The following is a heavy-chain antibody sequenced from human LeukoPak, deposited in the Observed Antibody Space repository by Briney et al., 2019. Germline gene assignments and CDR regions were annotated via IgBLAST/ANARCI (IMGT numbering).Heavy chain of an antibody. CDR1: GFTFDDYA. CDR2: ISGDGGST. Sequence: GGSLRLSCAASGFTFDDYAMHWVRQAPGKGLEWVSLISGDGGSTYYADSVKGRFTISRDNSKNSLYLQMNSLRTEDTALYYCATGKRRRWFGYWAQGTLVTVSS. CDR3: ATGKRRRWFGY. D-gene: IGHD3-10*01. J-gene: IGHJ4*02. V-gene: IGHV3-43*02.